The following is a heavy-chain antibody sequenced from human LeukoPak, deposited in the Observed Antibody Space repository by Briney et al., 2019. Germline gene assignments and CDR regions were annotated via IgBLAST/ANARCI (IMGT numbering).Heavy chain of an antibody. D-gene: IGHD1-20*01. Sequence: ASVKVSCKASGYTFTSYGISWVRQAPGQGLEWMGRISAYNGNTNYAQKLQGRVTMTTDTSTSTAYMELRSLRSDDTAVYYCARYNWKEWYFDLWGRGTLVTVSS. V-gene: IGHV1-18*01. CDR1: GYTFTSYG. J-gene: IGHJ2*01. CDR3: ARYNWKEWYFDL. CDR2: ISAYNGNT.